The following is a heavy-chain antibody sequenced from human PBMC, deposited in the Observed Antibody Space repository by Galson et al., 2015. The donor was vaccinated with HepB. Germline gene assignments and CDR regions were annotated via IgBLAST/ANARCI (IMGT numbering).Heavy chain of an antibody. D-gene: IGHD6-19*01. V-gene: IGHV3-66*01. CDR2: IYSGGST. Sequence: FLRLSCAASGFTVSSNYMSWVRQAPGKGLEWVSVIYSGGSTYYADSVKGRFTISRDNSKNTLYLQMNSLRAEGTAVYYCARAILSLRIAVAGPVYGMDVWGQGTTVTVSS. J-gene: IGHJ6*02. CDR1: GFTVSSNY. CDR3: ARAILSLRIAVAGPVYGMDV.